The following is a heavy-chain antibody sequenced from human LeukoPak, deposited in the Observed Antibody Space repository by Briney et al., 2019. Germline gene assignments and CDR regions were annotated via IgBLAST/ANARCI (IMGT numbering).Heavy chain of an antibody. CDR3: ARDDVLYYYGMDV. V-gene: IGHV3-30*04. D-gene: IGHD2-8*01. CDR1: GFTFSSYA. J-gene: IGHJ6*02. CDR2: ISYDGSNK. Sequence: PGGSLRLSCAASGFTFSSYAMHWVRQAPGKGLEWVAVISYDGSNKYYADSVKGRFTISRDNSKNTLYLQMNSLRAEDTAVYYCARDDVLYYYGMDVWGQGTTVTVSS.